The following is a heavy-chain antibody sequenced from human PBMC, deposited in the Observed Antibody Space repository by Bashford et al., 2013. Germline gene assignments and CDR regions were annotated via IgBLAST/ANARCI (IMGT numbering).Heavy chain of an antibody. CDR3: SGGSCYPYDAFDI. J-gene: IGHJ3*02. Sequence: ASVKVSCKASGYTFTDFYMTWVRQAPGQGLEWMGGINCKNGATSYAQKLQGRVTMTRDTSISTVYMDMSSLRYDDTAVYYCSGGSCYPYDAFDIWGQGTMVTVSS. V-gene: IGHV1-2*02. CDR2: INCKNGAT. CDR1: GYTFTDFY. D-gene: IGHD2-15*01.